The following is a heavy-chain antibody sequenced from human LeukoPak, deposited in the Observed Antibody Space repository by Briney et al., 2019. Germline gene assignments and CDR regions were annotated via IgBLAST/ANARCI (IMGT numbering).Heavy chain of an antibody. CDR3: ARDPGYYDSSGLDY. D-gene: IGHD3-22*01. CDR1: GFTFSSYS. CDR2: IGSSSSYI. J-gene: IGHJ4*02. Sequence: GGSLRLSCAASGFTFSSYSMNWVRQAPGKGLEWVSSIGSSSSYIYYADSVKGRFTISRDNAKNSLYLQMNSLRAEDTAVYYCARDPGYYDSSGLDYWGQGTLVTVSS. V-gene: IGHV3-21*01.